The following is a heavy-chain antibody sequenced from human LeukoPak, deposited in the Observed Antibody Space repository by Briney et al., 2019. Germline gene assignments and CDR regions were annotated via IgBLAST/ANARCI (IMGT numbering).Heavy chain of an antibody. V-gene: IGHV3-48*02. CDR2: ISSTSSSI. CDR1: GFTFSSYT. J-gene: IGHJ6*02. Sequence: GGSLRLSCAASGFTFSSYTMKWVRQAPGKGLEWVSYISSTSSSIYYAESVTGRFTSCRDNAKNSVYLQMNSLRDEDTAVYYCARGNTGMDVWGQGTTVTVSS. CDR3: ARGNTGMDV. D-gene: IGHD2/OR15-2a*01.